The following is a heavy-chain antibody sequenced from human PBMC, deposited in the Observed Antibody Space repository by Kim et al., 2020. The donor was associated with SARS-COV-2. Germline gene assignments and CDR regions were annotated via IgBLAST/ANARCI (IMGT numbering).Heavy chain of an antibody. D-gene: IGHD1-1*01. CDR2: ISWDGGST. J-gene: IGHJ4*02. CDR3: AKGRDGTLDY. V-gene: IGHV3-43*01. CDR1: GFTFDDYT. Sequence: GGSLRLSCAASGFTFDDYTMHWVRQAPGKGLEWVSLISWDGGSTYYADSVKGRFTISRDNSKNSLYLQMNSLRTEDTALYYCAKGRDGTLDYWGQGTLVTVSS.